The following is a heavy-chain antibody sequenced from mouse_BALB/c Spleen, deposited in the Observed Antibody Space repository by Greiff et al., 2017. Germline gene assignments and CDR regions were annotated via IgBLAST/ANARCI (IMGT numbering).Heavy chain of an antibody. CDR2: IDPANGNT. V-gene: IGHV14-3*02. CDR1: GFNIKDTY. CDR3: ARYDGYYGAWFAY. Sequence: VQLQQSGAELVKPGASVKLSCTASGFNIKDTYMHWVKQRPEQGLEWIGRIDPANGNTKYDPKFQGKATITADTSSNTAYLQLSSLTSEDTAVYYCARYDGYYGAWFAYWGQGTLVTVSA. J-gene: IGHJ3*01. D-gene: IGHD2-3*01.